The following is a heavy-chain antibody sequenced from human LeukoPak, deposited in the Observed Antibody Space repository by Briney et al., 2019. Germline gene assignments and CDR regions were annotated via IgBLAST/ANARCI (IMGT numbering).Heavy chain of an antibody. D-gene: IGHD1-26*01. Sequence: SQTLSLTCTVSGGSISSGGYYWSWIRQRPGKGLEWIGYISYSGSTYYNPSLKSRVTISVDTSKNRLSLKLSSVTAADTAVYYCARDSGSYYFDYWGQGTLVTVSS. CDR2: ISYSGST. J-gene: IGHJ4*02. CDR3: ARDSGSYYFDY. CDR1: GGSISSGGYY. V-gene: IGHV4-31*03.